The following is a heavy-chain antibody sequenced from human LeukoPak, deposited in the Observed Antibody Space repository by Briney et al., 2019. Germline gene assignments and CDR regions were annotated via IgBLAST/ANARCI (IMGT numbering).Heavy chain of an antibody. CDR2: IKQDGSEE. J-gene: IGHJ3*02. V-gene: IGHV3-7*02. CDR3: AKVGGRGKYFDAFDI. D-gene: IGHD2/OR15-2a*01. CDR1: GFTFSTHW. Sequence: GGSLRLSCAASGFTFSTHWMSWARQAPGTGLEWVANIKQDGSEEYYVDSVKGRFTISRDNAKSSLFLQMNSLRAEDTAVYYCAKVGGRGKYFDAFDIWGQGTMLTVSS.